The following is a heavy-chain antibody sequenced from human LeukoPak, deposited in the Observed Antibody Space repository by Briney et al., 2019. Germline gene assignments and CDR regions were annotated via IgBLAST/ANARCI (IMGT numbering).Heavy chain of an antibody. CDR2: ISYDGSNK. J-gene: IGHJ4*02. CDR3: ARGRSGSGYYFDY. V-gene: IGHV3-30-3*01. Sequence: GRSLRLPCAASGFTFSSYAMHWVRQAPGKGLEWVAVISYDGSNKYYADSVKGRFTISRDNSKNTLYLQMNSLRAEDTAVYYCARGRSGSGYYFDYWGQGTLVTVSS. CDR1: GFTFSSYA. D-gene: IGHD3-10*01.